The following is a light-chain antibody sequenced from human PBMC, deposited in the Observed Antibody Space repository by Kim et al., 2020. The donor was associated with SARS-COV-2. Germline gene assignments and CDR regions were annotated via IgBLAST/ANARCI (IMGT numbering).Light chain of an antibody. CDR1: NSDVGGYNF. CDR3: CSYAGSYTLV. J-gene: IGLJ2*01. CDR2: DVS. Sequence: QSALTQPRSVSGSPGQSVTISCTGSNSDVGGYNFVSWFQQHPGKAPKLIIYDVSQRPSGVPDRFSGSKSGNMAFLTISGLQADDESEYYCCSYAGSYTLVFGGGTKLTVL. V-gene: IGLV2-11*01.